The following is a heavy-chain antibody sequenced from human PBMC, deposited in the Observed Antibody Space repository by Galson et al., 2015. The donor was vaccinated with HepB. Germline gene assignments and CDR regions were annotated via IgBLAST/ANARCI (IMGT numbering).Heavy chain of an antibody. V-gene: IGHV1-2*02. J-gene: IGHJ3*02. Sequence: SVKVSCKASGYTFTGYYMHWVRQAPGQGLEWMGWINPNSGGTNYAQKFQGRVTMTRDTSISTAYMELSRLRSDDTAVYYCAREEWELLRAFDIWGQGTMVTVSS. CDR3: AREEWELLRAFDI. CDR2: INPNSGGT. D-gene: IGHD1-26*01. CDR1: GYTFTGYY.